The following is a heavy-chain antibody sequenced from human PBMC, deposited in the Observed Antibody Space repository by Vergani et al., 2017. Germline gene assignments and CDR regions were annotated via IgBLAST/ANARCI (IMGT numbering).Heavy chain of an antibody. V-gene: IGHV5-51*01. D-gene: IGHD1-26*01. CDR2: IYPGDSDT. Sequence: EAQLVQSGAEVKKPGESLKISCKGSGYSFTSYWIGWVRQMPGKGLEWMGIIYPGDSDTRYSPSFQGQVTISADKSISTAYLQWSSLKASDTAMYYCARLQVKQWERLRGGWFDPWGQGTLVTVSS. CDR3: ARLQVKQWERLRGGWFDP. J-gene: IGHJ5*02. CDR1: GYSFTSYW.